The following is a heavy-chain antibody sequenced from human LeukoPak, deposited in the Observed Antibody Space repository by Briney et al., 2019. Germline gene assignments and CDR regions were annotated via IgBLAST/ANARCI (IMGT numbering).Heavy chain of an antibody. CDR3: ARADITYYYDSSGYYYDY. J-gene: IGHJ4*02. V-gene: IGHV4-61*02. Sequence: SQTLSLTCTVSGGSISSGSYYWSWIRQPAGKGLEWIGRIYTSGSTNYNPSLKSRVTMSVDTSKNQFSLKLSSVTAADTAVYYCARADITYYYDSSGYYYDYWGQGTLVTVSS. CDR2: IYTSGST. D-gene: IGHD3-22*01. CDR1: GGSISSGSYY.